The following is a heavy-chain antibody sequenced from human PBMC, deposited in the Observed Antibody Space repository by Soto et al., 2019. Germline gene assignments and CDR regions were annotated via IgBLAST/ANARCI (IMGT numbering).Heavy chain of an antibody. CDR1: GFTFSSYA. J-gene: IGHJ4*02. CDR3: AREGGYCSGGSCYSGGLDY. V-gene: IGHV3-30-3*01. CDR2: ISYDGSNK. D-gene: IGHD2-15*01. Sequence: QVQLVESGGGVVQPGRSLRLSCAASGFTFSSYAMHWVRQAPGKGLEWVAVISYDGSNKYYADSVKGRFTISRDNSRDTLYLPMNSLRTEDTAVYYCAREGGYCSGGSCYSGGLDYWGQGTLVTVSS.